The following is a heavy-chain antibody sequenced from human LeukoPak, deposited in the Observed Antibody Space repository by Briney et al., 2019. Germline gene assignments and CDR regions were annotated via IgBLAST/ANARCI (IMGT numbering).Heavy chain of an antibody. J-gene: IGHJ4*02. Sequence: GASVKVSCKASGYTFTSNYIHWVRQAPGQGLEWMGMIYPRDGSTSYAQKFQGRVTVTRDTSTSTVHMELSGLRSEDTAVYYCARDGKKQQGPRTKYYFDYWGQGTLVTVSS. CDR1: GYTFTSNY. CDR2: IYPRDGST. CDR3: ARDGKKQQGPRTKYYFDY. D-gene: IGHD6-13*01. V-gene: IGHV1-46*01.